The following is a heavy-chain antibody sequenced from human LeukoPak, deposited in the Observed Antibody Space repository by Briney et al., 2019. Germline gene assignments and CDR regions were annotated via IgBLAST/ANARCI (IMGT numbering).Heavy chain of an antibody. D-gene: IGHD6-13*01. Sequence: PSETLSLTCAVYGGSFSGYYWSWIRQPPGKGLEWIGEINHSGSTNYNPSLKSRVTISVDTSKNQFSLKLSAVTAADTAVYYCARGPGFVAAGTEGYFGYWGQGTLVTVSS. CDR1: GGSFSGYY. V-gene: IGHV4-34*01. J-gene: IGHJ4*02. CDR3: ARGPGFVAAGTEGYFGY. CDR2: INHSGST.